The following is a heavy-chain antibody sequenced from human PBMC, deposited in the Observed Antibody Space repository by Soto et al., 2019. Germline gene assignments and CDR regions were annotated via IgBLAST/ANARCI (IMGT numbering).Heavy chain of an antibody. J-gene: IGHJ6*02. D-gene: IGHD6-6*01. V-gene: IGHV4-34*01. CDR1: GGSFSGYY. Sequence: PSEPLSLTCAVYGGSFSGYYWSWIRQPPGKGLEWIGEINHSGSTNYNPSLKSRVTISVDTSKNQFSLKLSSVTAADTAVYYCAGPSIAARRGYYYYYGMDVWGQGTTVTVSS. CDR2: INHSGST. CDR3: AGPSIAARRGYYYYYGMDV.